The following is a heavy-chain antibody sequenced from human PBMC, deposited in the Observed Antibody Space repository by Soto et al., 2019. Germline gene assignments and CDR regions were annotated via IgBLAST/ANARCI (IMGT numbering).Heavy chain of an antibody. CDR1: GFTFSDYY. CDR3: ARDQFAGSSITIFGVGSLGWFDP. Sequence: PGGSLRLSCAASGFTFSDYYMSWIRQAPGKGLEWVSYISSSSSYTNYADSVKGRFTISRDNAKNSLYLQMNSLRAEDTAVYYCARDQFAGSSITIFGVGSLGWFDPWGQGTLVTVSS. V-gene: IGHV3-11*06. D-gene: IGHD3-3*01. CDR2: ISSSSSYT. J-gene: IGHJ5*02.